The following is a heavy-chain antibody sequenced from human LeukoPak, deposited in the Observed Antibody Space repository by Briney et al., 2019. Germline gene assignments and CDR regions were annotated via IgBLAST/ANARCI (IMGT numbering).Heavy chain of an antibody. V-gene: IGHV3-23*01. D-gene: IGHD3-10*01. CDR1: GLSLNNYA. CDR2: ISGSGGST. CDR3: SEYYYGSGSY. Sequence: GGSLRLSCTASGLSLNNYAMSWVRQAPGKGLEWVSAISGSGGSTYYADSVKGRFTISRDNSKNTLYLQMNSLRAEDTAVYYCSEYYYGSGSYWGQGTLVTVSS. J-gene: IGHJ4*02.